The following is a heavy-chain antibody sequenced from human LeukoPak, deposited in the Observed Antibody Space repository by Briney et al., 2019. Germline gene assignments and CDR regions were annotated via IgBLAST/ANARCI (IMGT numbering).Heavy chain of an antibody. CDR3: ARDGFDWLLYYRLEVESFDY. J-gene: IGHJ4*02. V-gene: IGHV1-18*01. CDR1: GYTFTSYG. Sequence: ASVKVSCKASGYTFTSYGISWVRQAPGQGLEWMGWINPNSGGTNYAQKLQGRVTMTTDTSTSTAYMELRSLRSDDTAVYYCARDGFDWLLYYRLEVESFDYWGQGTLVTVSS. D-gene: IGHD3-9*01. CDR2: INPNSGGT.